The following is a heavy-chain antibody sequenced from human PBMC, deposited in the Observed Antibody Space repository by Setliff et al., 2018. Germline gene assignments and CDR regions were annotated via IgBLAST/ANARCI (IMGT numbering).Heavy chain of an antibody. Sequence: ASVKVSCKASGYTFTSYYMHWVRQAPGQGLEWMGILNPGGGSSSSAQRFQGRVTMTRDTSTNTAYMELNSLTSNDMAVYYCARAGLAAAGRKGVLDHWGQGTLVTVSS. CDR1: GYTFTSYY. J-gene: IGHJ4*02. CDR3: ARAGLAAAGRKGVLDH. V-gene: IGHV1-46*01. CDR2: LNPGGGSS. D-gene: IGHD6-13*01.